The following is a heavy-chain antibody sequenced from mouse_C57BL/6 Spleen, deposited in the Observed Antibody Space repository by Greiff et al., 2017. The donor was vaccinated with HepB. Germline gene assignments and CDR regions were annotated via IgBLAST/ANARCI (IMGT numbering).Heavy chain of an antibody. Sequence: QVQLQQPGAELVMPGASVKLSCKASGYTFTSYWMHWVKQRPGQGLEWIGEIDPSDSYTNYNQKFKGKSTLTVDKSSSTAYMQLSSLTSEDSAVYYCARQGAYPLYYFDYWGQGTTLTVSS. CDR1: GYTFTSYW. CDR3: ARQGAYPLYYFDY. J-gene: IGHJ2*01. CDR2: IDPSDSYT. V-gene: IGHV1-69*01. D-gene: IGHD3-1*01.